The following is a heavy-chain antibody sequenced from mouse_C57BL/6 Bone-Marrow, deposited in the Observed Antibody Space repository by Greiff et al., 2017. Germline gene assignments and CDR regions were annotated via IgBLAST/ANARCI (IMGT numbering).Heavy chain of an antibody. CDR3: ARRGIYYGYDEGFDY. CDR1: GYTFTSYW. J-gene: IGHJ2*01. CDR2: IDPSDSYT. V-gene: IGHV1-59*01. Sequence: QVHVKQSGAELVRPGTSVKLSCKASGYTFTSYWMHWVKQRPGQGLEWIGVIDPSDSYTNYNQKFKGKATLTVDTSSSTAYMQLSSLTSEDSAVYYCARRGIYYGYDEGFDYWGQGTTLTVSS. D-gene: IGHD2-2*01.